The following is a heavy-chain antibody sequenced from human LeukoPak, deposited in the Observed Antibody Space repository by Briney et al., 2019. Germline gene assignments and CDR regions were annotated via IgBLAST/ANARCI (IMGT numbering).Heavy chain of an antibody. V-gene: IGHV3-48*03. CDR1: GFTFSSYE. CDR3: ARGATMVRGVIITYFDY. CDR2: ISSSGSTI. D-gene: IGHD3-10*01. J-gene: IGHJ4*02. Sequence: PGGSLRLSCAASGFTFSSYEMNWVRQAPGKGRAWVSYISSSGSTIYYADSVKGRFTISRDNAKNSLYLQMNSLRAEDTAVYYCARGATMVRGVIITYFDYWGQGTLVTVSS.